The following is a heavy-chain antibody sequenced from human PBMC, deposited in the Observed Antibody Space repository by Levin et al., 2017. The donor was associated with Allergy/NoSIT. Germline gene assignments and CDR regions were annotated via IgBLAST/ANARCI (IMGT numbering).Heavy chain of an antibody. Sequence: PGGSLRLSCAASGFTFSSYGMHWVRQAPGKGLEWVAVIWYDGSNKYYADSVKGRFTISRDNSKNTLYLQMNSLRAEDTAVYYCASRGGAPGGFDYWGQGTLVTVSS. V-gene: IGHV3-33*01. D-gene: IGHD3-10*01. CDR3: ASRGGAPGGFDY. J-gene: IGHJ4*02. CDR1: GFTFSSYG. CDR2: IWYDGSNK.